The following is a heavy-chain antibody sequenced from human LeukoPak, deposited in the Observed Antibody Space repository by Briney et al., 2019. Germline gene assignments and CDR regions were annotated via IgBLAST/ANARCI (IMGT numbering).Heavy chain of an antibody. CDR2: IFYSGST. CDR1: GGSVSSGSYY. V-gene: IGHV4-61*01. D-gene: IGHD2-15*01. J-gene: IGHJ4*02. Sequence: SETLSLTCTVSGGSVSSGSYYWSWIRQPPGKGLEWIGNIFYSGSTNYNPSLKSRVTISLDTSENQFSLKLSSVTAADTAIYYCARELCSGGSCGKFDYWGQGTLVTVSS. CDR3: ARELCSGGSCGKFDY.